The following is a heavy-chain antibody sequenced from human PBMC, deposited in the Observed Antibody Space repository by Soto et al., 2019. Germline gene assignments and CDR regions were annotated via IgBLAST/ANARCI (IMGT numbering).Heavy chain of an antibody. D-gene: IGHD6-25*01. CDR3: ARDPPSQHTAFDY. Sequence: ESGGGVVQPGRSLRLSCAASGFTFSSYGMHWVRQAPGKGLEWVAVIWYDGSNKYYADSVKGRFTICRDNSKNTLYLQMNSLRAEDTAVYYCARDPPSQHTAFDYWGQGTLVTVSS. V-gene: IGHV3-33*01. CDR1: GFTFSSYG. J-gene: IGHJ4*02. CDR2: IWYDGSNK.